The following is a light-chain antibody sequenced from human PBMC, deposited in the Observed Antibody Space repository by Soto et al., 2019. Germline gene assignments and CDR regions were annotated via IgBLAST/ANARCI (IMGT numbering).Light chain of an antibody. CDR1: SGSVSTNYY. CDR3: VLYMGRGIWV. J-gene: IGLJ1*01. CDR2: STY. V-gene: IGLV8-61*01. Sequence: QTVVTQEPSFSVSPGGTVTLTCGLTSGSVSTNYYPSWYQQTPGQPPRTLIYSTYTRSSGVPDRFSGSILGNKVALTITGAQADDESDYYCVLYMGRGIWVFGTGTKLTVL.